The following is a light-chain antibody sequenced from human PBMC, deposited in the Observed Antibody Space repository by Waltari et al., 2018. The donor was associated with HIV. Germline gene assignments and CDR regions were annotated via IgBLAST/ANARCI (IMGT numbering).Light chain of an antibody. J-gene: IGLJ2*01. CDR2: DVN. CDR3: CSYAGSYTEI. V-gene: IGLV2-11*01. CDR1: SSDIGGYDY. Sequence: QSALTQPASVAGSPGQSITISCTGTSSDIGGYDYVSWYQQHPGKAPKLMIFDVNKRPSGVPALFSGSKSGHTASLTISGLQADDEADYYCCSYAGSYTEIFGGGTKLTVL.